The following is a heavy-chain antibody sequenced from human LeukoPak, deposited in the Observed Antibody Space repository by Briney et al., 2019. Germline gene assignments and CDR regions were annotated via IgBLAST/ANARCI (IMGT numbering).Heavy chain of an antibody. CDR3: AREISGERTYYFDY. D-gene: IGHD1-26*01. V-gene: IGHV3-11*01. CDR2: ISSSGSTI. J-gene: IGHJ4*02. Sequence: GGSLRLSCAASGFTFSDYYMSWIRQAPGKGLEWVSYISSSGSTIYYADSVRGRFTISRDNAKNSLYLQMNSLRAEDAAVYYCAREISGERTYYFDYWGQGTLVTVSS. CDR1: GFTFSDYY.